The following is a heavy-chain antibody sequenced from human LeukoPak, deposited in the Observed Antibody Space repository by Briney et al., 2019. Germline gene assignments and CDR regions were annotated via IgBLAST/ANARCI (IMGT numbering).Heavy chain of an antibody. CDR3: ARSHGVGATFDY. J-gene: IGHJ4*02. CDR1: GYTFTSYG. V-gene: IGHV1-8*02. Sequence: ASVKVSCKASGYTFTSYGINWVRQATGQGLEWMGWMNPNSGNTGYAQKFQGRVTMTRNTSISTAYMELSSLRSEDTAVYYCARSHGVGATFDYWGQGTLVTVSS. CDR2: MNPNSGNT. D-gene: IGHD1-26*01.